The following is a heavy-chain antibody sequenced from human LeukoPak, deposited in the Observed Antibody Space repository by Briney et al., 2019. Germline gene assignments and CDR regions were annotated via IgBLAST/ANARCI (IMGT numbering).Heavy chain of an antibody. CDR2: VSRNNAR. V-gene: IGHV3-9*01. Sequence: HPGGSLRLSCEASGFIFDDYGMHWVRQAPGKGLEWVSGVSRNNARGYAGSVRGRVTISRDNARNSLYLQMNSLREEDTALYYCAKEDVTRKGYMDVWGKGTTVTVSS. CDR3: AKEDVTRKGYMDV. D-gene: IGHD1-14*01. J-gene: IGHJ6*04. CDR1: GFIFDDYG.